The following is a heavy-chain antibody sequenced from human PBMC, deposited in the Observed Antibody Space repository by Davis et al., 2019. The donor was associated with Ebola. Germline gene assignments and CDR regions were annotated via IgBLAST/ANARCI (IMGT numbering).Heavy chain of an antibody. V-gene: IGHV3-30*18. CDR3: AKAKDFWSGYYLDQDY. CDR1: GFTFSDHG. D-gene: IGHD3-3*01. CDR2: ISFDGTDT. Sequence: PGGSLRLSCEVSGFTFSDHGMHWVRQAPGKGLEWVALISFDGTDTFYADSVKGRFTISRANSKNTLFLQMNSLRVEDTALYYCAKAKDFWSGYYLDQDYWGQGTLVTVSS. J-gene: IGHJ4*02.